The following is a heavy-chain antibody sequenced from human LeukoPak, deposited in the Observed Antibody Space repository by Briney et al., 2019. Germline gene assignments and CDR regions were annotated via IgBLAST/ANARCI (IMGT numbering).Heavy chain of an antibody. D-gene: IGHD6-19*01. V-gene: IGHV1-8*01. Sequence: ASVKVSCKASGYTFTSYDINWVRQATGQGLEWMGWMNPNSGNTGYAQKFQGRVTMTRNTSISTAYMELSSLRSEDTAAYYCARAGQGSSGFDYWGQGTLVTVSS. CDR3: ARAGQGSSGFDY. CDR1: GYTFTSYD. CDR2: MNPNSGNT. J-gene: IGHJ4*02.